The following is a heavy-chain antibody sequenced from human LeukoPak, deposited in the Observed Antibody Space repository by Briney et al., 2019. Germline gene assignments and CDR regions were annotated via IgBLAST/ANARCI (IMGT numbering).Heavy chain of an antibody. CDR1: GYSFTSYW. V-gene: IGHV5-10-1*01. J-gene: IGHJ4*02. D-gene: IGHD3-22*01. CDR2: IDPSDSYT. CDR3: ARRVSGYLYFDY. Sequence: GESLKISCKGSGYSFTSYWISWVRQMPGKGLEWMGRIDPSDSYTNYSPSFQGHVTISADKSISTAYLQWSSLKASDTAMCYCARRVSGYLYFDYWGQGTLVTVSS.